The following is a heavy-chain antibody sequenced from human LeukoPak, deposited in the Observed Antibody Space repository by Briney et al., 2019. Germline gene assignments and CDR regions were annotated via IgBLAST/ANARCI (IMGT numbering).Heavy chain of an antibody. CDR2: ISYDGSNK. Sequence: GRSLRLSCAASGFTFSSYAMHWVRQAPSKGLEWVAVISYDGSNKYYADSVKGRFTISRDNSKNTLYLQMNSLRAEDTAVYYCASETYYYDSSGESYFDYWGQGTLVTVSS. D-gene: IGHD3-22*01. CDR3: ASETYYYDSSGESYFDY. J-gene: IGHJ4*02. V-gene: IGHV3-30-3*01. CDR1: GFTFSSYA.